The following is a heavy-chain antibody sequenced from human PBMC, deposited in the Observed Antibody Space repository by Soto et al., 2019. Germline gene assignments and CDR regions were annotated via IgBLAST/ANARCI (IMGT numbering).Heavy chain of an antibody. CDR1: GYTFTGYY. Sequence: QVQLVQSGAEVKKPGASVKVSCKASGYTFTGYYMHWVRQAPGQGLEWMGWINPNRGGTNYAQKFRGWVPMTRDTPISTAYMELSRLRSDDTAVYYCAREDPLNWFDPWGQGTLVTVSS. CDR3: AREDPLNWFDP. J-gene: IGHJ5*02. CDR2: INPNRGGT. V-gene: IGHV1-2*04.